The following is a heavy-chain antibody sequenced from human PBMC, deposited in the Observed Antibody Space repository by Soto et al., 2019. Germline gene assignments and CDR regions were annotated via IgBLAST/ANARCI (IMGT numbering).Heavy chain of an antibody. Sequence: EVQLLESGGGLVQPGGSLRLSCAASGFTFSNYAMSWVRQAPGRGLEWVSAVWSSGGSTYYADSVKGRFTISRDNSKNTLYLQMNSLRAEDTAVYSCAKNSGSTTWGDGMDVWGQGTTVTVSS. CDR1: GFTFSNYA. J-gene: IGHJ6*02. CDR2: VWSSGGST. V-gene: IGHV3-23*01. CDR3: AKNSGSTTWGDGMDV. D-gene: IGHD2-2*01.